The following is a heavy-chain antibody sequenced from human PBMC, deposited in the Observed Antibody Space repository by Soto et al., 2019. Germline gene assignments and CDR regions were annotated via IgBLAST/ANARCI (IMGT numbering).Heavy chain of an antibody. D-gene: IGHD3-10*01. CDR1: GGSFSGYY. Sequence: PXATLSLPCAVYGGSFSGYYWSWIRQPPGKGLEWIGEINHSGSTNYNPSLKSRVTISVDTSKNQFSLKLSSVTAADTAVYYCARRWDGLYRPWFGRGWFDPCGQRTLVTVSS. V-gene: IGHV4-34*01. CDR3: ARRWDGLYRPWFGRGWFDP. CDR2: INHSGST. J-gene: IGHJ5*02.